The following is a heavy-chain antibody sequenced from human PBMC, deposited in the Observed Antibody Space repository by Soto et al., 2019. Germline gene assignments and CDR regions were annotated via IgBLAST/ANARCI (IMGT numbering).Heavy chain of an antibody. Sequence: GGSLRLSCAASGFTFSSYAMSWVRQAPGKGLEWVSAISGSGSSTYYADSVKGRFTISRDNSKNTLYLQMNSLRAEETAVYYSAKDAVGTCGAFDIWGQGTMVTVSS. D-gene: IGHD2-21*01. J-gene: IGHJ3*02. CDR2: ISGSGSST. V-gene: IGHV3-23*01. CDR3: AKDAVGTCGAFDI. CDR1: GFTFSSYA.